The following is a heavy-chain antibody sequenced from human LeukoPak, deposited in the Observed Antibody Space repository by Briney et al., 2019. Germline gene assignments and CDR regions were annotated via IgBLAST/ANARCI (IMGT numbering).Heavy chain of an antibody. D-gene: IGHD1-26*01. Sequence: GASVKVSCKAPAYTLSNYGITWVRQAPGQGLEWMGGISGYSGKTNYAQKPQGRVTMTTDTSTSTAYMELRSLRSDDTAVYYCASGGLTWEYYFDYWGQGTLVTVSS. J-gene: IGHJ4*02. CDR2: ISGYSGKT. CDR3: ASGGLTWEYYFDY. V-gene: IGHV1-18*01. CDR1: AYTLSNYG.